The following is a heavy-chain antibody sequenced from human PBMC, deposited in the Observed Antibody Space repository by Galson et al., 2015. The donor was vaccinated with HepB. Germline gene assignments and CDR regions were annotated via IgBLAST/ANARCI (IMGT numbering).Heavy chain of an antibody. CDR3: ARGWDYGGNSGYFQH. Sequence: SLRLSCAASGFTFSSYAMHWVRQAPGKGLEWVAVISYDGSNKYYADSVKGRFTISRDNSKNTLYLQMNSLRAEDTAVYYCARGWDYGGNSGYFQHWGQGTLVTVSS. J-gene: IGHJ1*01. D-gene: IGHD4-23*01. CDR2: ISYDGSNK. V-gene: IGHV3-30-3*01. CDR1: GFTFSSYA.